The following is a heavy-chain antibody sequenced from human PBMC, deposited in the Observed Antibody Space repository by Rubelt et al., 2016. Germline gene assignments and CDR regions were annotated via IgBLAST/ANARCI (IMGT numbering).Heavy chain of an antibody. CDR3: ASLQYSSGWYSDY. J-gene: IGHJ4*02. CDR2: INAGNGNT. Sequence: QVQLVQSGAEVKKPGASVKVSCKVSGYTLTELSMHWVRQAPGKGLEWMGWINAGNGNTKYSQKFQGRVTITADKSTSTAYMELSSLRSEDTAVYYCASLQYSSGWYSDYWGQGTLVTVSS. D-gene: IGHD6-19*01. CDR1: GYTLTELS. V-gene: IGHV1-24*01.